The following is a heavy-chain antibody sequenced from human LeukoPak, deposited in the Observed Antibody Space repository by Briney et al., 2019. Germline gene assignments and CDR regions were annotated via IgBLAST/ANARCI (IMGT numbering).Heavy chain of an antibody. CDR2: ISGSSSNT. D-gene: IGHD6-13*01. CDR1: GFTFDNYA. CDR3: AKDSSYSRHYYYYMDV. V-gene: IGHV3-23*01. J-gene: IGHJ6*03. Sequence: PGGSLRLSCAASGFTFDNYAMSWVRQAPGKGPEWVSAISGSSSNTYYADSVKGRFTISRDNSKNTLYLQMDSLRAEDTAAYYCAKDSSYSRHYYYYMDVWGKGTTVTVSS.